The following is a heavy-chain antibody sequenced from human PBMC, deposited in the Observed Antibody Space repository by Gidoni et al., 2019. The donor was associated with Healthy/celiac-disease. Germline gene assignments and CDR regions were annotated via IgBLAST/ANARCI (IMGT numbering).Heavy chain of an antibody. J-gene: IGHJ6*03. CDR1: GYPFTSYG. V-gene: IGHV1-18*04. CDR2: ISAYNGNT. CDR3: ASATRGTDYYYYMDV. Sequence: QVQLVQSGAEVKKPGASVKVSCKASGYPFTSYGISWVRQAHGQGLEWMVWISAYNGNTNYAQKLQGRVTMTTDTSTSTAYMELSSLRSDDTAVYYCASATRGTDYYYYMDVWGKGTTVTVSS. D-gene: IGHD3-16*01.